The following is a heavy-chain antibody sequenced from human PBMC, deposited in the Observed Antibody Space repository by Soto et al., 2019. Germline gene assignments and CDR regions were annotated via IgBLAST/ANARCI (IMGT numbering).Heavy chain of an antibody. V-gene: IGHV6-1*01. J-gene: IGHJ6*02. CDR1: GDSVSSNSAA. D-gene: IGHD5-18*01. Sequence: PSQTLSLTCAISGDSVSSNSAAWNWIRQSPSRGLEWLGRTYYRSKWYNDYAVSVKSRITINPDTSKNQFSLQLNSVTPEDTAVYYCARCNTAMVTGTYYYYSSGMDVWGQGTTVTVSS. CDR2: TYYRSKWYN. CDR3: ARCNTAMVTGTYYYYSSGMDV.